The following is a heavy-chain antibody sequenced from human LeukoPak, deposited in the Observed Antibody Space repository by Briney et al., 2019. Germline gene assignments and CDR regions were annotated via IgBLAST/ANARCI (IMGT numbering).Heavy chain of an antibody. V-gene: IGHV3-30*18. J-gene: IGHJ4*02. CDR2: LSYDGTFK. CDR3: AKVADYYDSSGRFTYYFDY. Sequence: GGSLRLSCAASGLNFGSFGMHWVRQAPGKGLEWVAVLSYDGTFKYYADSVKGRFTISRDNSRDTLYLQMNSLRAEDTAVYYCAKVADYYDSSGRFTYYFDYWGQGTLVTVSS. D-gene: IGHD3-22*01. CDR1: GLNFGSFG.